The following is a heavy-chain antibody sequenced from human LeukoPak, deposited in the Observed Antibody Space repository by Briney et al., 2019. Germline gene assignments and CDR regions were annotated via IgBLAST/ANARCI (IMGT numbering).Heavy chain of an antibody. J-gene: IGHJ3*02. CDR3: ARSIWELLPDAFDI. V-gene: IGHV3-7*01. D-gene: IGHD1-26*01. CDR2: IKQDGSEK. CDR1: GFTFSCYW. Sequence: GGSLRLSCAASGFTFSCYWMSWVRQAPGKGLEWVANIKQDGSEKYYVDSVKGRFTIPRDNAKNSLYLQMNSLRAEDTAVYYCARSIWELLPDAFDIWGQGTMVTVSS.